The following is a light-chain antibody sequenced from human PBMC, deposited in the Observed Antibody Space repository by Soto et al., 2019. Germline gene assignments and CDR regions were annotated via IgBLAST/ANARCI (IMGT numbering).Light chain of an antibody. CDR1: SSDVGGYDY. CDR3: SSHTSGSTRV. CDR2: EVT. Sequence: QSVLTQPASVSGSPGQPIAISCTGTSSDVGGYDYVSWYQQQPDKAPKLMIYEVTKRPSGVSNRFSGSKSGNTASLTISGLQSEDEADYYCSSHTSGSTRVFGTGTKVTDL. J-gene: IGLJ1*01. V-gene: IGLV2-14*01.